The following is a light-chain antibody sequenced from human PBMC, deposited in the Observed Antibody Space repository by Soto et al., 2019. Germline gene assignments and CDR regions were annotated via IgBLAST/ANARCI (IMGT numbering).Light chain of an antibody. CDR2: KAS. Sequence: DIQMTQSPSTLSGSVGDRVTITCRASQTISSWLAWYQKKPGKDPKLLIYKASTLKSGVPSRFSGSGSGTEFNLTISSLQTDDCATYDGQQRYSAPWTVCQGTKVENK. CDR3: QQRYSAPWT. CDR1: QTISSW. V-gene: IGKV1-5*03. J-gene: IGKJ1*01.